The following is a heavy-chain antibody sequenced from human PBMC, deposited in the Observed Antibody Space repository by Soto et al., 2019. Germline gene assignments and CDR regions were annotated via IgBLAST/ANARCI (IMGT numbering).Heavy chain of an antibody. J-gene: IGHJ4*02. V-gene: IGHV3-74*01. CDR1: GFTFSSDW. D-gene: IGHD3-10*01. Sequence: GGSLILSCAASGFTFSSDWMHWFRQAPGKGLVWVSRIDGGGRTTTYADSVKGRFTISRDNAKNTLYLQMNGLRAEDTALYYCARWFTYGNFDYFDYWGQGTQVTVCS. CDR3: ARWFTYGNFDYFDY. CDR2: IDGGGRTT.